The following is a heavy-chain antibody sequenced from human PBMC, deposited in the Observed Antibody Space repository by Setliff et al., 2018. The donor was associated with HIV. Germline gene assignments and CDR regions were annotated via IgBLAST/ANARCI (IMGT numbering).Heavy chain of an antibody. Sequence: GGSLRLSCAASGFTFSSYSMNWVRQAPGKGLEWVSAISSSSSYVYYADAVKGRFTISRDNAKNSLYLQMNSLRAEDTAVYYCARDIATTWGIVVVVAAPDFDLWGRGTRVTVSS. V-gene: IGHV3-21*01. CDR2: ISSSSSYV. CDR1: GFTFSSYS. D-gene: IGHD2-15*01. CDR3: ARDIATTWGIVVVVAAPDFDL. J-gene: IGHJ2*01.